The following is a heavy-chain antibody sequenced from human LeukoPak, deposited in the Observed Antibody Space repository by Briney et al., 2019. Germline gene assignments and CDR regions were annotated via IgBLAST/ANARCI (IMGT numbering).Heavy chain of an antibody. V-gene: IGHV3-23*01. J-gene: IGHJ4*02. CDR2: ISGRDDST. CDR1: GHIFSSYS. Sequence: PGGSLRLSCAASGHIFSSYSMGWVRHAPGKGPEWVSIISGRDDSTHYADSVKGRFIISRDNSRNTVYVQMNSLRAEDTGVYYCAKESPSFDYWGQGTLVTVSS. CDR3: AKESPSFDY.